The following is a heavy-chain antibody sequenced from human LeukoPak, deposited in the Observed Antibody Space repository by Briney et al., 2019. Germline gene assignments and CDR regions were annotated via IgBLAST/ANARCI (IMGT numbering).Heavy chain of an antibody. J-gene: IGHJ4*01. CDR2: ISYDGSNK. Sequence: GGSLRLSCAASGFTFSSYAMHWVRQAPGKGLEWVAVISYDGSNKYYADSVKGRFTISRDNSKNTLYLQMNSLRAEDTAVYYCARGEYDILTGYIDHWGHGTLVTVSS. V-gene: IGHV3-30-3*01. CDR1: GFTFSSYA. CDR3: ARGEYDILTGYIDH. D-gene: IGHD3-9*01.